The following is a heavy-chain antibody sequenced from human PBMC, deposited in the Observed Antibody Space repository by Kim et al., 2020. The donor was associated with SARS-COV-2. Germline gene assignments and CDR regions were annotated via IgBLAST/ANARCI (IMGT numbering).Heavy chain of an antibody. D-gene: IGHD1-26*01. CDR1: GGSFSGYY. V-gene: IGHV4-34*01. J-gene: IGHJ4*02. Sequence: SETLSLTCAVYGGSFSGYYWSWIRQPPGKGLEWIGEINHSGSTNYNPSLKSRVTISVDTSKNQFSLKLSSVTAADTAVYYCAREGWELLWGHYFDYWGQGTLVTVSS. CDR3: AREGWELLWGHYFDY. CDR2: INHSGST.